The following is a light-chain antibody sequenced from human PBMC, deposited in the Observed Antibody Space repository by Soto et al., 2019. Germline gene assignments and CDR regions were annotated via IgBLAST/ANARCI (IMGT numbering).Light chain of an antibody. CDR3: QQSYSTPLT. CDR2: AAS. J-gene: IGKJ1*01. Sequence: DIQMTQSPSSLSASVGDRVTITCRASQSISTYLNWYQQKPGKAPKLLIHAASSWQSGVPSRFSGSGSGTDFTLTISSLQPEDFASYYCQQSYSTPLTFDQGTKVEIK. V-gene: IGKV1-39*01. CDR1: QSISTY.